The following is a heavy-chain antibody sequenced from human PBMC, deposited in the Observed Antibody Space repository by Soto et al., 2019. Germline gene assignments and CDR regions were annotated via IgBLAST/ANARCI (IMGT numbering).Heavy chain of an antibody. CDR1: GLTVSSSY. CDR3: ARASEPEYSSAIFFDI. D-gene: IGHD5-18*01. Sequence: GGSLRLSCAASGLTVSSSYMSWVCQAPGKGLQWVSVIYSAGSTYYANSVKGRFTISRDISTNMVYLQMSSLTDEDTAVYYCARASEPEYSSAIFFDIWGQGALVTVSS. V-gene: IGHV3-53*01. J-gene: IGHJ4*02. CDR2: IYSAGST.